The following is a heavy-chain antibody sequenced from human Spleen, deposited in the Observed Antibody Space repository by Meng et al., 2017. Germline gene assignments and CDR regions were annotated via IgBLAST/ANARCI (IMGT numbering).Heavy chain of an antibody. CDR2: ISGSGGST. J-gene: IGHJ6*02. D-gene: IGHD4-17*01. CDR1: GFTFSSYA. V-gene: IGHV3-23*01. Sequence: GESLKISCAASGFTFSSYAMSWVRQAPGKGLEWVSGISGSGGSTNYADYVKGRFTISRDNSKNTLYLQMNSLRAEDTAVYYCAKDNYGDYIYYYYGMDVWGQGTTVTVSS. CDR3: AKDNYGDYIYYYYGMDV.